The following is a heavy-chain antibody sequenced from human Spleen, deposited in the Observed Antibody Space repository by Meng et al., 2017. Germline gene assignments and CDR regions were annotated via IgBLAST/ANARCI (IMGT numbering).Heavy chain of an antibody. Sequence: VRLHKAGAGRLSPSGTLSLTCAVYGGSFSGYYWSWIRQPPGKGLEWIGEINHSGSTNYNPSLKSRVTISVDTSKNQFSLKLSSVTAADTAVYYCARGARNYARKYFQHWGQGTLVTVSS. V-gene: IGHV4-34*01. CDR2: INHSGST. CDR3: ARGARNYARKYFQH. CDR1: GGSFSGYY. D-gene: IGHD1-7*01. J-gene: IGHJ1*01.